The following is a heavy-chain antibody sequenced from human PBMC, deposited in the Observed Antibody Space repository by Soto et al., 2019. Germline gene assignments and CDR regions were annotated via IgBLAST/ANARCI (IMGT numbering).Heavy chain of an antibody. Sequence: SETLSLTCAVYGGSFSGYYWSWIRQPPGKGLEWIGEINHSGSTNYNPSLKSRVTISVDTSKNQFSLKLSSVTAADTAVYYCARGSRQRGRITMIVVVIHTYFDYWGQGTLVTVSS. CDR2: INHSGST. J-gene: IGHJ4*02. D-gene: IGHD3-22*01. CDR1: GGSFSGYY. CDR3: ARGSRQRGRITMIVVVIHTYFDY. V-gene: IGHV4-34*01.